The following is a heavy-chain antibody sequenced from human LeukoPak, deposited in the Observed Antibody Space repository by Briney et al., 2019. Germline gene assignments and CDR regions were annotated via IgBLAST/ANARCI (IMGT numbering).Heavy chain of an antibody. J-gene: IGHJ3*02. Sequence: SETLSLTCTVSGASISSYFWTWIRQSPGKGLEWIGYISNIGSTNYNPSLKSRVTISGDTSKNQFSLKLSSVTAADTAVYYCARYIVGADDAFDIWGQGTMVTVSS. V-gene: IGHV4-59*01. CDR2: ISNIGST. D-gene: IGHD1-26*01. CDR3: ARYIVGADDAFDI. CDR1: GASISSYF.